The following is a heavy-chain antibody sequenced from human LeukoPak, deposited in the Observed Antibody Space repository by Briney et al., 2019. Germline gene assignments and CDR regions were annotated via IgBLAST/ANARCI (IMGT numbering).Heavy chain of an antibody. D-gene: IGHD2-15*01. J-gene: IGHJ4*02. V-gene: IGHV4-61*08. Sequence: SETLSLTCAVSGGSISSGGYYWSWIRQPPGKGLEWIGYIYYSGSTNYNPSLKSRVTISVDTSKNQFSLKLSSVTAADTAVYYCARTTRDVDFDYWGQGTLVTVSS. CDR3: ARTTRDVDFDY. CDR1: GGSISSGGYY. CDR2: IYYSGST.